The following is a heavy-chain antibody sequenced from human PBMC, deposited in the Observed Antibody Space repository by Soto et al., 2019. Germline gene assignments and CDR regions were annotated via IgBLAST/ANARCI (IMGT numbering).Heavy chain of an antibody. D-gene: IGHD2-21*02. CDR1: VGSISNYY. CDR2: IYYTGST. V-gene: IGHV4-59*08. CDR3: ARHAAYCGSDCYFDY. Sequence: SETLSLTCTVSVGSISNYYWSWIRQPPGKGLEWIGYIYYTGSTNYHLSLKSRVTISVDTSKNQFSLKLSSVTAADTAVYYCARHAAYCGSDCYFDYWGQGTLVTVSS. J-gene: IGHJ4*02.